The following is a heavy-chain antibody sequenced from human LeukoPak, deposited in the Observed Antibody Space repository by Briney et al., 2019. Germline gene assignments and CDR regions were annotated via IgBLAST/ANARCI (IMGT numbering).Heavy chain of an antibody. CDR1: GFTFSRYS. J-gene: IGHJ6*03. V-gene: IGHV3-21*06. D-gene: IGHD1-26*01. Sequence: GGSLRLSCAASGFTFSRYSMNWVRQAPGKGLEWVSSITSSSSYIYYADSVKGRFTISRDNAKNSLYLQMDSLRVEDTAVYYCARDPYSGNYGAYYYYYMDVWGKGTTVTISS. CDR2: ITSSSSYI. CDR3: ARDPYSGNYGAYYYYYMDV.